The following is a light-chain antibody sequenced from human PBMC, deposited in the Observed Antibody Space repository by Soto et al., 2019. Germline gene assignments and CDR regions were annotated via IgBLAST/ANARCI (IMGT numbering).Light chain of an antibody. V-gene: IGKV3-11*01. CDR2: DAS. CDR1: QSVSSY. J-gene: IGKJ4*01. Sequence: EIVLTQSPATLSLSPGERATLPCRASQSVSSYLAWYQQKPGQAPRLLIYDASNRATGIPARFSGSGSGTDFTLTISSLEPEDFGVYYCQQRSNWPLTFGGGTKVEIK. CDR3: QQRSNWPLT.